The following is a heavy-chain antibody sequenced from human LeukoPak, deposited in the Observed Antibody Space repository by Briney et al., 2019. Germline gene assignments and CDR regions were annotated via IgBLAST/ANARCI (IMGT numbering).Heavy chain of an antibody. J-gene: IGHJ5*02. V-gene: IGHV3-21*01. D-gene: IGHD3-3*01. Sequence: PGGSLRLSCAASGFTFSSYSMNWVRQAPGKGLEWVSSISSSSSYIHYADSVKGRFTISRDNAKNSLYLQMNSLRAEDTAVYYCARDPSSYYDFWSGYTGSEERWFDPWGQGTLVTVSS. CDR1: GFTFSSYS. CDR3: ARDPSSYYDFWSGYTGSEERWFDP. CDR2: ISSSSSYI.